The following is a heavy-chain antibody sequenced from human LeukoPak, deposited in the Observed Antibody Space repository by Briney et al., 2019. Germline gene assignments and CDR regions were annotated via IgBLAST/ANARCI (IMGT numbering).Heavy chain of an antibody. D-gene: IGHD3-9*01. J-gene: IGHJ4*02. CDR1: GFTFSSYA. Sequence: GGSLRLSCAASGFTFSSYAMSWVRQAPGKGLEWVSAISGSGGSTYYADSVKGRFTISRDNSKNTLYLQMNSLRAEDTAVYYCARGEYFDWFPFDYWGQGTLVTVSS. V-gene: IGHV3-23*01. CDR2: ISGSGGST. CDR3: ARGEYFDWFPFDY.